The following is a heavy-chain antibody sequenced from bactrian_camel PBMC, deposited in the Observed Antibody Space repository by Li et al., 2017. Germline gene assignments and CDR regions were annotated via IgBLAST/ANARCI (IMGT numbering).Heavy chain of an antibody. CDR2: IDRDGTT. J-gene: IGHJ4*01. V-gene: IGHV3S53*01. CDR1: GHTDSIDSLIT. D-gene: IGHD4*01. Sequence: HVQLVESGGDSVQAGGTLRLSCVASGHTDSIDSLITMGWLRQAPGKEREGVAVIDRDGTTAYADSVKGRFTISQDNAKNTVYLQMNNLRFEDTAMCFCGADSPLNTEECFGIATVPTYEGRGTQVTVS.